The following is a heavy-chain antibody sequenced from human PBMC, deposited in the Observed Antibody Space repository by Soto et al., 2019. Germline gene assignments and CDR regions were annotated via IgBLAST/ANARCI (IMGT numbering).Heavy chain of an antibody. CDR1: GFSFAGYA. J-gene: IGHJ4*02. V-gene: IGHV3-23*01. Sequence: SLRLSCAASGFSFAGYALTWVRLAPGKGLEWVASISGGGGSTYYADSVKGRFSISRDNSNRVVYLQMGSLTAGDTAVYYCAKTETFNGYYNAFDYWGQGTRVTVSS. D-gene: IGHD3-9*01. CDR2: ISGGGGST. CDR3: AKTETFNGYYNAFDY.